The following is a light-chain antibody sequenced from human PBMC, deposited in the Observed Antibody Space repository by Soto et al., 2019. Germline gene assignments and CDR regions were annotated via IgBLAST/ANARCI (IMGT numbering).Light chain of an antibody. V-gene: IGKV3-15*01. CDR3: QQYNSWPPWT. CDR1: QSVTSN. CDR2: SAS. J-gene: IGKJ1*01. Sequence: EIVMTQSPATLSLSPGERATLSCRASQSVTSNLAWYQQKPGQAPRLLIYSASTRATDIPARFSGSGSGTDFTLTISSLQSEDFAVYYCQQYNSWPPWTFGQGTKVEIK.